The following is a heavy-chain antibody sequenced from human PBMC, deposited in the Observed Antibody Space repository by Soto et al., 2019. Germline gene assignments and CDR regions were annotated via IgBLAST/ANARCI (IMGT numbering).Heavy chain of an antibody. CDR3: ARGSDDFWSGSYYDP. CDR2: MNPNSGNT. J-gene: IGHJ5*02. D-gene: IGHD3-3*01. V-gene: IGHV1-8*01. Sequence: ASVKVSCKASGYTFTSYDINWVRQATGQGLEWMGWMNPNSGNTGYAQKFQGRVTVTRNTSISTAYMELSSLRSEDTAVYYCARGSDDFWSGSYYDPWGQGTLVTVSS. CDR1: GYTFTSYD.